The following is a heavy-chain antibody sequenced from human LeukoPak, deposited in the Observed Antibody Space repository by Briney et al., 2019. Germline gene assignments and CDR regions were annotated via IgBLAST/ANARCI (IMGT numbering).Heavy chain of an antibody. CDR1: GFTFSHYW. J-gene: IGHJ4*02. D-gene: IGHD2-2*01. CDR2: IKQDGSEQ. CDR3: ARDRCSSTSCFYDY. Sequence: GGSLRLSCAASGFTFSHYWMTWVRQAPGKGLEWVANIKQDGSEQYYVDSVKGRFTISRDSAKNSLYLQMNSLRVEDTAVYYCARDRCSSTSCFYDYWGQGTLATVSS. V-gene: IGHV3-7*01.